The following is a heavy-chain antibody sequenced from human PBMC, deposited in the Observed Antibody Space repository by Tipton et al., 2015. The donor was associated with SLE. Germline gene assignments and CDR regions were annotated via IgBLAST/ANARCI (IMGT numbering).Heavy chain of an antibody. CDR2: IQFSGST. J-gene: IGHJ4*02. CDR1: GGSIGSGGYF. Sequence: TLSLTCTVSGGSIGSGGYFWSWIRQHPGKGLEWIGDIQFSGSTYYNPSLKSRVSISVDTSKNEFSLMLNSVTAADTAVYYCATHADRVYWGQGTLVTVSS. V-gene: IGHV4-31*03. CDR3: ATHADRVY.